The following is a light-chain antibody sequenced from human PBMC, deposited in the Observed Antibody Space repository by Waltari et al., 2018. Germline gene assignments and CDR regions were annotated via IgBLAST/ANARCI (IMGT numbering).Light chain of an antibody. V-gene: IGLV1-44*01. Sequence: QSVLTQPPSASGTPGQRVTISCSVSTSTIGGNTLNWYQQLPGTAPKLLIYSNNQRPSGVPDRFSGSKSGTSASLAISGLQSEDEADYYCAAWDDSLTGWMFGGGTKLTVL. CDR3: AAWDDSLTGWM. CDR1: TSTIGGNT. CDR2: SNN. J-gene: IGLJ3*02.